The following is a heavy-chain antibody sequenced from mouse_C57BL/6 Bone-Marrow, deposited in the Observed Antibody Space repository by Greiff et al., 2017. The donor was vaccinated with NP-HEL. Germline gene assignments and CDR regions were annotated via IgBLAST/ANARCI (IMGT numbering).Heavy chain of an antibody. CDR1: GYAFTNYL. Sequence: QVQLQQSGAELVRPGTSVKVSCKASGYAFTNYLIEWVKQRPGQGLEWIGVINPGSGGTNYNEKFKGKATLTADKSSSTAYMQLSSLTSEDSAVYFCAREAFTTVVAKDYAMDYWGQGTSGTVSS. CDR2: INPGSGGT. V-gene: IGHV1-54*01. J-gene: IGHJ4*01. D-gene: IGHD1-1*01. CDR3: AREAFTTVVAKDYAMDY.